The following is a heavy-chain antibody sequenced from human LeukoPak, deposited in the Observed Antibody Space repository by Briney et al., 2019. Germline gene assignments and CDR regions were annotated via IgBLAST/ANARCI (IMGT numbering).Heavy chain of an antibody. D-gene: IGHD5-18*01. CDR3: AKDQGYSYVVDYYYMDV. CDR1: GFTFSTYT. CDR2: IRYDGSNK. Sequence: PGGSLRLSCAASGFTFSTYTIHWVRQAPGKGLDWVAVIRYDGSNKYFADSVKGRFTISRDNSKNTLYLQMNSLRAEDTAVYYCAKDQGYSYVVDYYYMDVWGKGTTVTVSS. V-gene: IGHV3-30*02. J-gene: IGHJ6*03.